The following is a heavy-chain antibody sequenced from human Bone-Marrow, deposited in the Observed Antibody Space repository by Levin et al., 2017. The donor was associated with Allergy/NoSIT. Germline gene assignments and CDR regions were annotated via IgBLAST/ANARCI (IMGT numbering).Heavy chain of an antibody. CDR1: GFTFSSYA. CDR3: ARDRYSSSDNRAFDY. Sequence: AGGSLRLSCAASGFTFSSYAMHWVRQAPGKGLEWVAVISYDGSNKYYADSVKGRFTISRDNSKNTLYLQMNSLRAEDTAVYYCARDRYSSSDNRAFDYWGQGTLVTVSS. J-gene: IGHJ4*02. CDR2: ISYDGSNK. D-gene: IGHD6-6*01. V-gene: IGHV3-30-3*01.